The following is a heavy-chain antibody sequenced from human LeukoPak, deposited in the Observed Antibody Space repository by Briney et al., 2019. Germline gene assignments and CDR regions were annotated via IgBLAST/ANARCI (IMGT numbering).Heavy chain of an antibody. V-gene: IGHV4-59*11. CDR2: ISNSGST. CDR3: ARGRYCSADICTGGDSFDI. CDR1: GGSISSHY. D-gene: IGHD2-15*01. Sequence: SETLSLTCTVSGGSISSHYWTWIRQSPVKGLEWIGDISNSGSTSYNPSLKSRVTISIDTSKNQFSLKLSSVTAADTAVYYCARGRYCSADICTGGDSFDIWGQGTMVSVSP. J-gene: IGHJ3*02.